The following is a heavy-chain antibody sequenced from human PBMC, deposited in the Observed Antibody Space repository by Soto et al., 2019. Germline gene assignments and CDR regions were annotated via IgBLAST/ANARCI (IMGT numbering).Heavy chain of an antibody. CDR2: IIPIFGTA. D-gene: IGHD3-10*01. CDR1: GGTFSSYA. Sequence: SVKVSCKASGGTFSSYAISWVRQAPGQGLEWMGGIIPIFGTANYAQKFQGRVTITADESTSTAYMELSSLRSEDTAVYYCARDSASRDGYQYYYYYGMDVWGQGTTVTVSS. J-gene: IGHJ6*02. V-gene: IGHV1-69*13. CDR3: ARDSASRDGYQYYYYYGMDV.